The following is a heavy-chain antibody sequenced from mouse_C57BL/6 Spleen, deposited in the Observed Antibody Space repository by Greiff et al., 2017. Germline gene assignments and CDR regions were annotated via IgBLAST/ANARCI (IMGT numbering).Heavy chain of an antibody. Sequence: VQLQQSGPELVKPGASVKISCKASGYSFTGYYMNWVKQSPEKSLGWIGEINPSTGGTTYNQKFKAKATLTVDKSSSTAYMQLKSLTSEDSAVYYCARRGFDVWGTGTPVTVSS. CDR3: ARRGFDV. J-gene: IGHJ1*03. CDR1: GYSFTGYY. V-gene: IGHV1-42*01. CDR2: INPSTGGT.